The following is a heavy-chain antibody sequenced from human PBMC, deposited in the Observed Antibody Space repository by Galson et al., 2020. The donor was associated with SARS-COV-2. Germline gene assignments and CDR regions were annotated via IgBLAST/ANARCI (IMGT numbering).Heavy chain of an antibody. V-gene: IGHV5-51*01. Sequence: GESLKISCKGSGYSFPDYWIGWVRQMPGKGLEWMGVIYPGDSYTIYSPSFQGQVTISADKSITTAYLQWSSLKASDTAMYYCARHGASSGWYEGISSWGQGPLVTVSS. J-gene: IGHJ5*02. D-gene: IGHD6-19*01. CDR2: IYPGDSYT. CDR1: GYSFPDYW. CDR3: ARHGASSGWYEGISS.